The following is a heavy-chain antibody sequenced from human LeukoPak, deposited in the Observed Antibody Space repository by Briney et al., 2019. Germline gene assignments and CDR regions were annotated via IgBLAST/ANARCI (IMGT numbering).Heavy chain of an antibody. CDR1: GYTFTGYY. J-gene: IGHJ4*02. D-gene: IGHD3-22*01. Sequence: ASVKASCKASGYTFTGYYMHWVRQAPGQGLEWMGRINPNSGGTNYAQKFQGRVTMTRDTSISTAYMELSRLRSDDTAVYYCARDYYDSSGYYLTYYFDYWGQGTLVTVSS. V-gene: IGHV1-2*06. CDR2: INPNSGGT. CDR3: ARDYYDSSGYYLTYYFDY.